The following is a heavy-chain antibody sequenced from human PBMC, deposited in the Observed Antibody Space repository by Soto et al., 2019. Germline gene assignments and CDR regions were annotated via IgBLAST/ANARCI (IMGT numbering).Heavy chain of an antibody. D-gene: IGHD4-17*01. J-gene: IGHJ4*02. CDR1: GFSFSNYA. Sequence: EVQLLESGGGLVQPGGSLRLSCEASGFSFSNYALSWVRQSPGKGLEWVSTFSAGGRAYYADSVKGRFTIAKDTSKNTLHLQASSLRAEDTAVYYCAKESLQKHYGDTIFDYWGQGTRVTVSS. V-gene: IGHV3-23*01. CDR3: AKESLQKHYGDTIFDY. CDR2: FSAGGRA.